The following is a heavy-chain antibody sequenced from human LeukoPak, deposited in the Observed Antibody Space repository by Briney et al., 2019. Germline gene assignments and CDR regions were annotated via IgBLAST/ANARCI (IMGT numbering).Heavy chain of an antibody. J-gene: IGHJ4*02. V-gene: IGHV4-30-4*08. CDR1: GGSISSGDYY. D-gene: IGHD3-22*01. Sequence: PSETLSLTCTVSGGSISSGDYYWSWIRQPPGKGLEWIGYIYYSGSTYYNPSLKSRVTISVDTSKNQFSLKLNSVTAADTAVYYCARISYYYDSSGHPGYFDYWGQGTLVTISS. CDR2: IYYSGST. CDR3: ARISYYYDSSGHPGYFDY.